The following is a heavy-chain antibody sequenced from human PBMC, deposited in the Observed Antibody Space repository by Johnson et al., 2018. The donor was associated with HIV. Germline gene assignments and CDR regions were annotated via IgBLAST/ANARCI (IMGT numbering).Heavy chain of an antibody. D-gene: IGHD3-10*01. Sequence: QVHLVESGGGVVQHGRSLRLSCEASGFTFSSYAMHWVRQAPGKGLEWVAVISYDGSNTYYADSVKGRFPISRDNSKNTLYLQMNSLRAEDTAVYYCAREGQEFNDAFDIWGQGTMVTVSS. CDR1: GFTFSSYA. J-gene: IGHJ3*02. CDR3: AREGQEFNDAFDI. V-gene: IGHV3-30*04. CDR2: ISYDGSNT.